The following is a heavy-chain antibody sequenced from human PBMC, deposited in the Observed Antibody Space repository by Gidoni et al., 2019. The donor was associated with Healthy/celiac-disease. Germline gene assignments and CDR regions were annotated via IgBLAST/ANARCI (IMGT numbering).Heavy chain of an antibody. V-gene: IGHV3-9*01. D-gene: IGHD3-3*01. CDR1: GFPFDDYA. Sequence: EVQLVESVGGLVQPGRSRRLSCAASGFPFDDYAMQRVRQAPGKGLEWVSGISWNSGSIGYADSVKGRFTISRDNAKNSLYLQMNSLIAEDTALYYCARSPNKYDFWSGYLDYWGQGTLVTVSS. CDR3: ARSPNKYDFWSGYLDY. J-gene: IGHJ4*02. CDR2: ISWNSGSI.